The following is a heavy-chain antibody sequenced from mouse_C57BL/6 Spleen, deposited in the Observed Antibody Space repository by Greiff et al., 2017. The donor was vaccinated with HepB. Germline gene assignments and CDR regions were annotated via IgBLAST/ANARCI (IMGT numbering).Heavy chain of an antibody. J-gene: IGHJ4*01. CDR1: GYTFTDYE. Sequence: QVHVKQSGAELVRPGASVTLSCKASGYTFTDYEMHWVKQTPVHGLEWIGAIDPETGGTAYNQKFKGKAILTADKSSSTAYMELRSLTSEDSAVYYCTRLDGNYEAMDYWGQGTSVTVSS. CDR3: TRLDGNYEAMDY. D-gene: IGHD2-1*01. CDR2: IDPETGGT. V-gene: IGHV1-15*01.